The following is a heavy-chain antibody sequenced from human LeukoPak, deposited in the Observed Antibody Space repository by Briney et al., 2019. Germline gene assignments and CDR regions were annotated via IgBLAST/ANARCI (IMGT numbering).Heavy chain of an antibody. Sequence: GSLRLSCAASGFTFSTYSMTWVRQGPGKGLEWVSSIYPSGDSTFYADSVKGRFTISRDNSKNTLYLQMSSLRTEDTAIYYCAKDVVPDSGWDLDYWGQGTLVTVSP. CDR2: IYPSGDST. J-gene: IGHJ4*02. CDR1: GFTFSTYS. D-gene: IGHD6-19*01. V-gene: IGHV3-23*01. CDR3: AKDVVPDSGWDLDY.